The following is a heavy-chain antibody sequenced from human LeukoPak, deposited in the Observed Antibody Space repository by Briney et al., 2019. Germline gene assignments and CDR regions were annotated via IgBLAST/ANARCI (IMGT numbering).Heavy chain of an antibody. J-gene: IGHJ1*01. D-gene: IGHD6-13*01. V-gene: IGHV1-18*01. Sequence: ASVKVSCKASGYTFTSYGISWVRQAPGQGLEWMGWISAYNGNTNYAQKLQGRVTMTTDTSTSTAYMELRSLRSDDTAVYYCASMEAAAGLPSVEYFQHWGQGTLVTVSS. CDR1: GYTFTSYG. CDR3: ASMEAAAGLPSVEYFQH. CDR2: ISAYNGNT.